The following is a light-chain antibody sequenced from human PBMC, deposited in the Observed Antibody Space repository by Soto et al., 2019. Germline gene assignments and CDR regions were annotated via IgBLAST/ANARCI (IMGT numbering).Light chain of an antibody. CDR2: SNT. CDR1: SSNIGSHT. Sequence: QTVVTQPPSASGTPGQTIAISCSGGSSNIGSHTVNWYQQLPGTAPRLLIYSNTQRPSGVPDRFSGSKSGTSASLAISGLQSEYEGDDYCAAWDDSLNGVVFGGGTKLTVL. CDR3: AAWDDSLNGVV. J-gene: IGLJ2*01. V-gene: IGLV1-44*01.